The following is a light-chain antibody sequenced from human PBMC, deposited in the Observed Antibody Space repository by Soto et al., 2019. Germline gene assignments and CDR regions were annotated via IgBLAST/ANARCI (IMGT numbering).Light chain of an antibody. V-gene: IGLV2-14*03. CDR1: SNDVGLYNY. J-gene: IGLJ2*01. CDR3: SSYTGSNTMV. Sequence: QSALTQPASVSGSPGQSITISCTGSSNDVGLYNYVSWYQQHPGKAPKLVISDVTNRPSGVSDRFSGSKSGNTASLTISGLQAEDEADYYCSSYTGSNTMVLGGGTKLTVL. CDR2: DVT.